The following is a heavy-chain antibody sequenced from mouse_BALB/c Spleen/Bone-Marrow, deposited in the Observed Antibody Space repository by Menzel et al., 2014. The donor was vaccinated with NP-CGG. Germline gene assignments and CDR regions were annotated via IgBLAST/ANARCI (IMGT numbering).Heavy chain of an antibody. Sequence: QVQLQQSGAELVRPGSSVKISCKASGYVFSSYWMIWVRQRPGQGLEWIGQIYPGDGDTNYNGKFKGKATLTADKSSSTAHMQLSSLTSEDSAVYFCARSGYGSNYDYWGQGTTLTVSS. V-gene: IGHV1-80*01. D-gene: IGHD1-1*01. CDR2: IYPGDGDT. CDR1: GYVFSSYW. CDR3: ARSGYGSNYDY. J-gene: IGHJ2*01.